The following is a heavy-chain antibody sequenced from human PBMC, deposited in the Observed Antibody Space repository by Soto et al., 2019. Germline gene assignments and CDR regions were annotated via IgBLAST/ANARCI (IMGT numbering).Heavy chain of an antibody. CDR3: ARVWNGYYYGMDV. D-gene: IGHD1-1*01. CDR1: GGSISSYY. J-gene: IGHJ6*02. V-gene: IGHV4-59*01. CDR2: IYYSGST. Sequence: SLTCTVSGGSISSYYWSWIRQPPGKGLEWIGYIYYSGSTNYNPSLKSRVTISVDTSKNQFSLKLSSVTAADTAVYYCARVWNGYYYGMDVWGQGTTVTVSS.